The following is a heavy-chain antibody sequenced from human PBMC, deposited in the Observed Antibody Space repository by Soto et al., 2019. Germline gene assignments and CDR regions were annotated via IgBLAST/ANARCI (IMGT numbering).Heavy chain of an antibody. CDR1: GYTFTSYG. V-gene: IGHV1-18*01. J-gene: IGHJ4*02. Sequence: ASVKVSCKASGYTFTSYGISWVRQAPGQGLEWMGWISAYNGNTNYAQKLQGRVTMTTDTSTSTAYMELRSLRSDDTAVYYCAREFRAAVMYYFDYWGQGTLVTVSS. CDR2: ISAYNGNT. D-gene: IGHD2-15*01. CDR3: AREFRAAVMYYFDY.